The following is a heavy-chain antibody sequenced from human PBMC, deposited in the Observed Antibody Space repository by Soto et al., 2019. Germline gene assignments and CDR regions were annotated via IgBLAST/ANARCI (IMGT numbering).Heavy chain of an antibody. Sequence: QVQLQESGPGLVKPSQTLSLTCTVSGASISGGDYYWTWIRQPPGKGLEWIGSIYYTGNTYSNPSLESRLSISVVPSNNQFALRLTSVTAPDTAIYYCARATYDSSTYYRDYWGQGTLVTVSS. V-gene: IGHV4-30-4*01. J-gene: IGHJ4*02. CDR3: ARATYDSSTYYRDY. CDR1: GASISGGDYY. D-gene: IGHD3-22*01. CDR2: IYYTGNT.